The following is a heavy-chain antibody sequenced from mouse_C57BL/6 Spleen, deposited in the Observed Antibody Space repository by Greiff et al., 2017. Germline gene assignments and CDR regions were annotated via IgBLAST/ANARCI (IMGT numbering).Heavy chain of an antibody. CDR2: ISSGSSTI. D-gene: IGHD2-4*01. V-gene: IGHV5-17*01. Sequence: EVQRVESGGGLVKPGGSLKLSCAASGFTFSDYGMHWVRQAPEKGLEWVAYISSGSSTIYYAYTVKGRFTIARDNAKNTLFLQMTSLRSEDTAMYYCARRCDYAWFAYWGQGTLVTVSA. CDR3: ARRCDYAWFAY. J-gene: IGHJ3*01. CDR1: GFTFSDYG.